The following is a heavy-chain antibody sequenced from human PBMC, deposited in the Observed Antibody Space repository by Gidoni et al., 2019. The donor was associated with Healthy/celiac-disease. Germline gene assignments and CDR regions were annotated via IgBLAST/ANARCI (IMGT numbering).Heavy chain of an antibody. D-gene: IGHD6-13*01. Sequence: QLQLQESGPGLVKPSETLSLTCTVSGGSISSSSYYWGWIRQPPGKGLEWIGSIYYSGSTYYNPSLKSRVTISVDTSKNQFSLTLSSVTAADTAVYYCAGIAAAGRGGYYFDYWGQGTLVTVSS. CDR1: GGSISSSSYY. CDR3: AGIAAAGRGGYYFDY. CDR2: IYYSGST. V-gene: IGHV4-39*07. J-gene: IGHJ4*02.